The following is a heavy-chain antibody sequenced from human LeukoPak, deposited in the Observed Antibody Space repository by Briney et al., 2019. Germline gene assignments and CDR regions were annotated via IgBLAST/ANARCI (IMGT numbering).Heavy chain of an antibody. D-gene: IGHD6-19*01. CDR1: GFTFSSYA. CDR2: ISGSGGST. V-gene: IGHV3-23*01. Sequence: PGGSLRLSCAASGFTFSSYAMSWVRQAPGKGLEWVSAISGSGGSTYYADSVKGRFTISRDNSKNTLYLQINSLRAEDTAVYYCAKDAGPYSSGWYYYWGQGTLVTVSS. J-gene: IGHJ4*02. CDR3: AKDAGPYSSGWYYY.